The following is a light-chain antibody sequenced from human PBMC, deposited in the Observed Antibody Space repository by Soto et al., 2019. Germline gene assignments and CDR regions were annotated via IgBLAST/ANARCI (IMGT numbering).Light chain of an antibody. V-gene: IGKV1-5*01. CDR1: QSISSW. J-gene: IGKJ1*01. Sequence: DIQMTQSHSTLAASVGDRVTITCRASQSISSWLAWYQQKPGKAPKLLIYDASSLESGVPSRFSGSGSGTEFTLTISSLQPDDFATYYCQQYNSYSPTFGQGTRWIS. CDR3: QQYNSYSPT. CDR2: DAS.